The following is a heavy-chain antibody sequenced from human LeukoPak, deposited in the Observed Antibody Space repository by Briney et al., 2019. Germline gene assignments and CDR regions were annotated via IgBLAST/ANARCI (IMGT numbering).Heavy chain of an antibody. D-gene: IGHD3-9*01. Sequence: KAGGSLRLSCAASGFTFGNAWMSWVRQAPGKGLEWVGRIKSKTDGGTTDYAAPVKGRFTISRDDSKNTLYLQMNSLKTEDTAVYYCTTARDDILTGYSHWGQGTLVTVSS. J-gene: IGHJ4*02. V-gene: IGHV3-15*01. CDR3: TTARDDILTGYSH. CDR2: IKSKTDGGTT. CDR1: GFTFGNAW.